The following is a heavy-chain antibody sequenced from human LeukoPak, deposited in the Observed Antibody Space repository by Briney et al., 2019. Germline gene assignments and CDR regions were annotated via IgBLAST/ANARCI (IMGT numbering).Heavy chain of an antibody. J-gene: IGHJ6*02. V-gene: IGHV1-18*01. CDR2: ISAYNGNT. Sequence: ASVKVSCKASGYTFTSYGISWVRQAPGQGLEWMGWISAYNGNTNYAQKLQGRVTMTTDTSTSTAYMELRSLRSDDTAVYYCARERHYDLWSGYSLHYYGMDVWGQGTTVTVSS. CDR1: GYTFTSYG. D-gene: IGHD3-3*01. CDR3: ARERHYDLWSGYSLHYYGMDV.